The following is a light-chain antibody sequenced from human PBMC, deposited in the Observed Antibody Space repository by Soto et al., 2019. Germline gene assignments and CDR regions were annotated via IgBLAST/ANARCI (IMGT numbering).Light chain of an antibody. CDR2: GAS. Sequence: EIVLTQSPGTLSLSPGERATLSCRASQSVSSSYLAWYQQKPGQAPRLLIYGASSRATGIPDRFSGSGSVTDFNHTISRLEPEDFAVYYCQQYGSSPPWTF. CDR3: QQYGSSPPWT. CDR1: QSVSSSY. V-gene: IGKV3-20*01. J-gene: IGKJ1*01.